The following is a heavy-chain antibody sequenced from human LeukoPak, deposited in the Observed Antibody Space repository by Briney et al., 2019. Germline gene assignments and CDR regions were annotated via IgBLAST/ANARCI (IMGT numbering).Heavy chain of an antibody. V-gene: IGHV4-39*01. CDR2: IYYSGST. J-gene: IGHJ4*02. D-gene: IGHD3-22*01. CDR1: GDSISSSSYY. Sequence: PSETLSLTCNVSGDSISSSSYYWGWIRQPPGKGLEWIGNIYYSGSTYYNPSLNSRVTISLDTSKNQFSLKLSSVTAADTAVYYCARQHYFSDSGGLDYWGQGTLVTVSS. CDR3: ARQHYFSDSGGLDY.